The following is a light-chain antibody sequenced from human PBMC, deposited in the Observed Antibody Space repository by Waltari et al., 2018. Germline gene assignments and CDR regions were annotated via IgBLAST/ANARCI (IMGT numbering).Light chain of an antibody. CDR3: LSYTSSITFV. CDR2: EVT. CDR1: SNDVGNSKH. V-gene: IGLV2-23*02. Sequence: QPALTQPASVSGSPGQSITISCTGTSNDVGNSKHVCWYQQHPGKAPNLIISEVTERSSGFSDRFSGSKSGNTASLTISGLQAEDEADYYCLSYTSSITFVFGGGTKLSVL. J-gene: IGLJ2*01.